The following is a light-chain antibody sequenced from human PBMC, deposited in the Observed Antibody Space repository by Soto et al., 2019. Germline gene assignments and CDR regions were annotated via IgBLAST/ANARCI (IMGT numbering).Light chain of an antibody. V-gene: IGLV7-43*01. CDR2: SAD. J-gene: IGLJ2*01. CDR3: LLHFGGAQI. Sequence: QTVVTQEPSLTVSPGGTVTLTCASSTGAVTNDNYPNWLQQKPGQAPRGLIYSADNRHSWTPARFSGSLLGGKAALTLSGVQPEDEGDYYCLLHFGGAQIFGGGTKLTVL. CDR1: TGAVTNDNY.